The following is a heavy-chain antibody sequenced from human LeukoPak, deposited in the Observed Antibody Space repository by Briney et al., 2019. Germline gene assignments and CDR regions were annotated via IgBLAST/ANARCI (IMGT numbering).Heavy chain of an antibody. D-gene: IGHD3-10*01. J-gene: IGHJ4*02. CDR3: ARLRIGGWDDSGMVGRYFDY. CDR1: GGSISSYY. Sequence: PSETLSFTCTVSGGSISSYYWSWIRQPPGKGLEWIGYIYTSGSTNYNPSLKSRVTISVDTSKNQFSLKLSSVTAADTAVYYCARLRIGGWDDSGMVGRYFDYWGQGTLVTVSS. CDR2: IYTSGST. V-gene: IGHV4-4*09.